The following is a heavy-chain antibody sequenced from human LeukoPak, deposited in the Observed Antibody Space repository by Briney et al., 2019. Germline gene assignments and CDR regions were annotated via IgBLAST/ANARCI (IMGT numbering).Heavy chain of an antibody. D-gene: IGHD6-25*01. Sequence: PGWSLRLSCAASGFTFSSYGMHWVRQAPGKGLEWVAGIWYDGSNKYYADSVKGRFTISRDNSKNTLYLQMNSLRAEDTAVYYCARTSAARYYYYMDDWGKGTPVTVSS. CDR2: IWYDGSNK. V-gene: IGHV3-33*01. CDR3: ARTSAARYYYYMDD. J-gene: IGHJ6*03. CDR1: GFTFSSYG.